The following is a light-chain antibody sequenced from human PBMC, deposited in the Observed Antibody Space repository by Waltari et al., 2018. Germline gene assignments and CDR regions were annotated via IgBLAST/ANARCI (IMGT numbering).Light chain of an antibody. Sequence: IVVTQSPLSWSVTSGEPASISSRYTQSLLHRKGNNYLDWYLQKPGQSPQLLIYLGSNRASGVPDKFSCSGSGTDFTLKIIRVEAEDVGVYYCMQSLQALWTFGQGTKVEIK. CDR1: QSLLHRKGNNY. CDR2: LGS. J-gene: IGKJ1*01. CDR3: MQSLQALWT. V-gene: IGKV2-28*01.